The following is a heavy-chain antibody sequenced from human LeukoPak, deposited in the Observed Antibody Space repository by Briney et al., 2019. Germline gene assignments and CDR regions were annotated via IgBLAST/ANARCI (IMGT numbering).Heavy chain of an antibody. CDR2: ITTGDGNT. CDR1: GFTFSSYT. CDR3: AKDGGLWVSAHWGDS. V-gene: IGHV3-23*01. D-gene: IGHD7-27*01. Sequence: GGSLRLSCTASGFTFSSYTMTWVRQAPGKGLKWVSTITTGDGNTYYADSVRGRFTVSRDDSKNTLYLQMNSLRAEDTAVYYCAKDGGLWVSAHWGDSWGRGTLVTVSS. J-gene: IGHJ4*02.